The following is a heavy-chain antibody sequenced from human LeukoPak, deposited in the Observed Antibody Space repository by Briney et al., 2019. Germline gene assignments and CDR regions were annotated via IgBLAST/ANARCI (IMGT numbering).Heavy chain of an antibody. CDR1: GYSFSSYW. CDR3: ARLLTGDQGYNWFDP. J-gene: IGHJ5*02. D-gene: IGHD7-27*01. CDR2: IFPGDSDT. Sequence: PGESLKISCKGSGYSFSSYWIAWVRQMPGKGLEYMGIIFPGDSDTRYSPSFQGQATMSADKSINTAYLQWSSLEASDTAIYFCARLLTGDQGYNWFDPWGRGTLVTVSS. V-gene: IGHV5-51*01.